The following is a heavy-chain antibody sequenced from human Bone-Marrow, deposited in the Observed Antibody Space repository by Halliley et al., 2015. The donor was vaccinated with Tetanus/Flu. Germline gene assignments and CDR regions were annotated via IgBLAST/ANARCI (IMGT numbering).Heavy chain of an antibody. Sequence: SLRLSCAASGFMFSTYTMNWVRRAPGKGLEWVASVTRSSGYFYYADSVKGRFTISRDNAQNSVYLQMNSLRVEDTAVYYCVRDLNGYNYEDYWGQGTLVTVSS. CDR2: VTRSSGYF. CDR3: VRDLNGYNYEDY. D-gene: IGHD5-12*01. CDR1: GFMFSTYT. V-gene: IGHV3-21*01. J-gene: IGHJ4*02.